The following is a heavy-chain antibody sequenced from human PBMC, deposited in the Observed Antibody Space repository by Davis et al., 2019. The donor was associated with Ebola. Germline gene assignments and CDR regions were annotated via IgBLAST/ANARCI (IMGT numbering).Heavy chain of an antibody. CDR2: ISGRGLTT. V-gene: IGHV3-23*01. CDR1: GGSISSTN. D-gene: IGHD5-18*01. CDR3: VKGSGYSTGDYIDY. J-gene: IGHJ4*02. Sequence: PSETLSLTCAVSGGSISSTNWWSWVRQPPGKGLEWVSGISGRGLTTEYADNVQGRFTISRDNSKNTLYLQMNSLRAEDTGLYYCVKGSGYSTGDYIDYWGQGTLVTASS.